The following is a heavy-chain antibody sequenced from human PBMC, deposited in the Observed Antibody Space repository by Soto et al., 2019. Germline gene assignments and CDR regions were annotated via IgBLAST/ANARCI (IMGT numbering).Heavy chain of an antibody. Sequence: GWSLRLSCAASGFTFGNYAMHWVRQAPGKGLEWVSGISWNSGGIGYADSVKGRFTISRDNAKNSLSLQMNSLRAEDTAVYYCASGPFGSIAARRDYWGQGTMVTVSS. CDR1: GFTFGNYA. V-gene: IGHV3-9*01. CDR3: ASGPFGSIAARRDY. CDR2: ISWNSGGI. J-gene: IGHJ4*02. D-gene: IGHD6-6*01.